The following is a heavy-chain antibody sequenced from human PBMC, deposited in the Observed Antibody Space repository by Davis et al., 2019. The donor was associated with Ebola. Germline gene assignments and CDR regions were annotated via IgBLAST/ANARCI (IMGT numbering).Heavy chain of an antibody. D-gene: IGHD3-22*01. V-gene: IGHV1-18*01. Sequence: ASVKVSCKTFGYTFTSYGITWVRQAPGQGLEWMGWISAYNGKTSYAQNFQDRVTMTTDTSTSTAYMELRSLRSDDTAVYYCAREGYYYDSSGYYGLWIDYWGQGTLVTVSS. CDR1: GYTFTSYG. J-gene: IGHJ4*02. CDR3: AREGYYYDSSGYYGLWIDY. CDR2: ISAYNGKT.